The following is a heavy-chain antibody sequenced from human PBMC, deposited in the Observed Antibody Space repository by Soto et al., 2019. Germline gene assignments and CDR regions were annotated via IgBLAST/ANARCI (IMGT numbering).Heavy chain of an antibody. CDR1: GFTFSNYW. D-gene: IGHD2-2*02. CDR3: ANNLQVPAAIEGPFGYYYGMDV. Sequence: VQLVASGGDLVQPGGSLRLSCAASGFTFSNYWMHWVRQGPGKGLVWVSRVNSDESSTSYADSVKGRFTISRDNAKNTLYLQMSSLRFEDTALYYCANNLQVPAAIEGPFGYYYGMDVWGQGTTVTVSS. CDR2: VNSDESST. J-gene: IGHJ6*02. V-gene: IGHV3-74*01.